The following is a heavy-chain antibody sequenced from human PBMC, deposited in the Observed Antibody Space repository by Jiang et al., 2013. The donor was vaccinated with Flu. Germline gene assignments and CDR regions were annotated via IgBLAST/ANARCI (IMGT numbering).Heavy chain of an antibody. CDR1: GYSFTSYW. CDR3: ARRWDKIDCGGDCLDAFDI. CDR2: IYPGDSDT. J-gene: IGHJ3*02. V-gene: IGHV5-51*01. Sequence: GAEVKKPGESLKISCKGSGYSFTSYWIGWVRQMPGKGLEWMGIIYPGDSDTRYSPSFQGQVTISADKSISTAYLQWSSLKASDTAMYYCARRWDKIDCGGDCLDAFDIWGQGDNGHRLF. D-gene: IGHD2-21*02.